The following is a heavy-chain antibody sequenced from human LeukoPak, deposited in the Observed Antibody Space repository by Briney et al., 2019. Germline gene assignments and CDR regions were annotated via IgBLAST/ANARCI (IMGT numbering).Heavy chain of an antibody. Sequence: SETLSLTCIVSGASISSYHWSWIRPPPGRGREWIGYTHYSGTTNYNPSLRSRLTMSVDTSKNQFSLKLTSVTAADTAVYYCLTVDATMGVDYWGQGTLVTVSS. CDR2: THYSGTT. CDR1: GASISSYH. J-gene: IGHJ4*02. CDR3: LTVDATMGVDY. D-gene: IGHD5-18*01. V-gene: IGHV4-59*08.